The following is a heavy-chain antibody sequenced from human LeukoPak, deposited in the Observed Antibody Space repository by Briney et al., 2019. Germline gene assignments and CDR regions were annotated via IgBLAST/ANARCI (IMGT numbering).Heavy chain of an antibody. V-gene: IGHV3-30-3*01. D-gene: IGHD2-2*01. Sequence: GGSLRLSSAHSGVTFSTYAMHWGRQAPGKGLEWVAVTSSDGTVKYYPDSVKGRFTISRDNSENTLYLQVNSLRPEDTGGYYCARDPVPAAARHFDYWGQGTLVTVSS. CDR2: TSSDGTVK. CDR1: GVTFSTYA. CDR3: ARDPVPAAARHFDY. J-gene: IGHJ4*01.